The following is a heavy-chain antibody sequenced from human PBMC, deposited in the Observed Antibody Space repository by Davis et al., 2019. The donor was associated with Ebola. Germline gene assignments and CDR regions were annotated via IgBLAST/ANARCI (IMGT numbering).Heavy chain of an antibody. Sequence: GESLKISCTGSGSIFSSYNLNWVRQTPGEGLEWVAYISASSSVTFYSHSVKGRFTISRDNRKDSLFLEMSSLRDEDTAVYYCARNLIPWYAMDIWGQGTTVTVSS. CDR3: ARNLIPWYAMDI. CDR1: GSIFSSYN. D-gene: IGHD2-2*01. J-gene: IGHJ6*02. CDR2: ISASSSVT. V-gene: IGHV3-48*02.